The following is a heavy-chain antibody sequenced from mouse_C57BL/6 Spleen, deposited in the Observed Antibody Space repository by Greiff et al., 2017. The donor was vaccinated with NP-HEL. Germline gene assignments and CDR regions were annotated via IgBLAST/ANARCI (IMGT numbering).Heavy chain of an antibody. J-gene: IGHJ4*01. V-gene: IGHV1-82*01. CDR2: IYPGDGDT. CDR3: ARSGYYSNYYAMDY. Sequence: VQLQQSGPELVKPGASVKISCKASGYAFSSSWMNWVKQRPGKGLEWIGRIYPGDGDTNYNGKFKGKATLTADKSSSTAYMQLSSLTSEDSAVYFCARSGYYSNYYAMDYWGQGTSVTVSS. CDR1: GYAFSSSW. D-gene: IGHD2-5*01.